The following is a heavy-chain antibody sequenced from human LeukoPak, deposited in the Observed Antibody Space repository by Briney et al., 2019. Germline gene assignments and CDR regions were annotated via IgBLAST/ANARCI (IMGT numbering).Heavy chain of an antibody. Sequence: SETLSLTCAVYGGSFGGYYWSWIRQPPGKGLEWIGEINHSGSTNYNPSLKSRVTISVDTSKNQFSLKLSSVTAADTAVYYCTRGSIAYYYMDVWGKGTTVTISS. J-gene: IGHJ6*03. CDR2: INHSGST. D-gene: IGHD3-22*01. CDR1: GGSFGGYY. V-gene: IGHV4-34*01. CDR3: TRGSIAYYYMDV.